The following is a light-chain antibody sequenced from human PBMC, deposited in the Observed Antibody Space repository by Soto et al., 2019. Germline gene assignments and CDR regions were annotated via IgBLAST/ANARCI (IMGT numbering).Light chain of an antibody. CDR1: QNINDY. J-gene: IGKJ1*01. V-gene: IGKV1-5*01. Sequence: DIQLTHFRDTLNANLGDRVVISCRASQNINDYLAWYQQKPGKSAKALIYDASTLDSGVPSRFSGSGSGTEFTLTISSLQADDIATYFCQPYKRIRTLGQGTKVDIK. CDR2: DAS. CDR3: QPYKRIRT.